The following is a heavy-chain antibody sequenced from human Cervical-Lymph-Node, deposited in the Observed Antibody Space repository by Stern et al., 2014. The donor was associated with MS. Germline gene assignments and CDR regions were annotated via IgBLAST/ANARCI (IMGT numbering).Heavy chain of an antibody. J-gene: IGHJ6*02. CDR3: VRGRGIAASYAMDV. CDR2: IHSDGSST. CDR1: GFTFSSYW. D-gene: IGHD6-13*01. V-gene: IGHV3-74*02. Sequence: VQLVQSGGGLVQPGGSLRLSCAASGFTFSSYWMHWVRQAPGKGLVWVSRIHSDGSSTTYADSVKGRFTISRDSAKNTLYLQMNSLRAEDTAVYYCVRGRGIAASYAMDVWGQGTTVTVSS.